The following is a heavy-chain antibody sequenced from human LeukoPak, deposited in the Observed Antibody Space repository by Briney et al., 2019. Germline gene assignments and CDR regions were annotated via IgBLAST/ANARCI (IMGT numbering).Heavy chain of an antibody. J-gene: IGHJ5*02. D-gene: IGHD4-17*01. CDR2: MNPNSGNT. V-gene: IGHV1-8*01. CDR3: ARESGDINWFDP. Sequence: ASVKVSCKASGYTFTSYDINWVRQATGQGLEWMGWMNPNSGNTGYAQKFQGRVTTTRNTSISTAYMELSSLRSEDTAVYYCARESGDINWFDPWGQGTLVTVSS. CDR1: GYTFTSYD.